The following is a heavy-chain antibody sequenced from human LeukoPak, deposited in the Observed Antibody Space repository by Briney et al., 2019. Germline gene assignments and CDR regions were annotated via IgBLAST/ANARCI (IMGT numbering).Heavy chain of an antibody. J-gene: IGHJ4*02. V-gene: IGHV4-30-2*01. Sequence: SETLSLTCAVSGGSISSGGYSWSWIRQPPGKGLEWIGYIYHSGSTYYNPSLKSRVTISVDRSKNQFSLKLSSVTAADTAVYYCARACLGIDYFDYWGQGTLVTVSS. D-gene: IGHD7-27*01. CDR2: IYHSGST. CDR1: GGSISSGGYS. CDR3: ARACLGIDYFDY.